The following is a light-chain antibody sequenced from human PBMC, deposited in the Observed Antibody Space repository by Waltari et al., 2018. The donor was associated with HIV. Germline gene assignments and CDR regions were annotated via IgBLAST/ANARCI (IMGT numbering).Light chain of an antibody. Sequence: DIVMNQSPDSLAVSLGERATINCKASQSDLYNSNNKNYIAWYQQKPGHPPKLLIYWASTRQSGVPDRFSGSGSGTDFTLTISSLQAEDVAAYYCQQYYSTPLTFGGGTKVEIK. CDR2: WAS. J-gene: IGKJ4*01. CDR3: QQYYSTPLT. V-gene: IGKV4-1*01. CDR1: QSDLYNSNNKNY.